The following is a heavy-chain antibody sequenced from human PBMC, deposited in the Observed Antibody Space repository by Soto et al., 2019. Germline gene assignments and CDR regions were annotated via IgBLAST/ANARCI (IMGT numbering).Heavy chain of an antibody. D-gene: IGHD4-17*01. CDR3: AKPIMTTVTTPDAFDI. V-gene: IGHV3-23*01. Sequence: EVQLLESGGGLVQPGGSLRLSCAASGFTFSSYGMSWVRQAPGKGLEWVSAISGSGGSTYYADSVKGRFTISRDNSKNTLYLQMNSLRAEDTAVYYCAKPIMTTVTTPDAFDIWGQGTMVTVSS. CDR1: GFTFSSYG. CDR2: ISGSGGST. J-gene: IGHJ3*02.